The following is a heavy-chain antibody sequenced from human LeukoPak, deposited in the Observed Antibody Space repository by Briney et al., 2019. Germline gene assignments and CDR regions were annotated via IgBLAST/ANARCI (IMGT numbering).Heavy chain of an antibody. CDR3: ARGKVARYSGQLLLSYYYYYMDV. CDR1: GGSISSSSYY. CDR2: IYYSGST. Sequence: SETLSLTCTVSGGSISSSSYYWGWIRQPPGKGLEWIGYIYYSGSTNYNPSLKSRVTISVDTSKNQFSLKLSSVTAADTAVYYCARGKVARYSGQLLLSYYYYYMDVWGKGTTVTISS. V-gene: IGHV4-61*05. D-gene: IGHD2-2*01. J-gene: IGHJ6*03.